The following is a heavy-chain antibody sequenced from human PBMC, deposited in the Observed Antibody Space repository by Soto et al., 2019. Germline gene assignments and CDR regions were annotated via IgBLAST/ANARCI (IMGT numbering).Heavy chain of an antibody. D-gene: IGHD1-1*01. CDR2: FDPEDSET. V-gene: IGHV1-24*01. Sequence: GASVKVSCKVSGYTLTELSMHWVRQAPGKGLERMGGFDPEDSETIYAQKFQGRVTMTEDTSTDTAYMELSSLISEDTAVYYCATVTPPSLERRRGVLDAFDIWGQGTMVTVSS. CDR3: ATVTPPSLERRRGVLDAFDI. CDR1: GYTLTELS. J-gene: IGHJ3*02.